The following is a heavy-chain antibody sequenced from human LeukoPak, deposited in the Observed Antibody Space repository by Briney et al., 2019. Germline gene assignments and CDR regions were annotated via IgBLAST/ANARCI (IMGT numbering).Heavy chain of an antibody. CDR1: GFTVSSNY. CDR2: IYSGGST. Sequence: GGSLRLSCAASGFTVSSNYMSWVRQAPGKGLEWVSVIYSGGSTYYADSVKGRFTISRDNSKNTLYLQMNSLRAEDTAVYYCARGSRVGYGDYSEYFQHWGQGTLVTVSS. D-gene: IGHD4-17*01. CDR3: ARGSRVGYGDYSEYFQH. V-gene: IGHV3-53*01. J-gene: IGHJ1*01.